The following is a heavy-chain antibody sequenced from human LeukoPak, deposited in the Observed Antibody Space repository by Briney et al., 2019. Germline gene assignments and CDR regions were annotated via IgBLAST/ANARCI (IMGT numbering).Heavy chain of an antibody. D-gene: IGHD4-17*01. Sequence: PSETLSLTCTVSGGCISSYYWSWIRPPPGKGLEWIGYIYYSGSTNYNPSLKSRVTISVDTSKNQFSLKLSSVSAADTAVYYCARSPRYGDGAFDIWGQGTMVTVSS. CDR3: ARSPRYGDGAFDI. V-gene: IGHV4-59*01. CDR2: IYYSGST. CDR1: GGCISSYY. J-gene: IGHJ3*02.